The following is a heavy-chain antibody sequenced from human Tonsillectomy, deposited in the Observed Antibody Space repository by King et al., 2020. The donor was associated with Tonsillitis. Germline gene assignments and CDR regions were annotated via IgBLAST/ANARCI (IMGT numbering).Heavy chain of an antibody. CDR2: SIPIFGSA. CDR1: GGTFSSYA. J-gene: IGHJ4*02. V-gene: IGHV1-69*12. D-gene: IGHD5-24*01. CDR3: ARGRGVWLQLTGFDY. Sequence: VQLVQAGAEVKKPGSSVKVSCKAFGGTFSSYAISWVRQAPGQGLVLMGGSIPIFGSANYAQKFQGRGTITADESTSTAYMELSSLRSEDTAVYYCARGRGVWLQLTGFDYWGQGTLVTVSS.